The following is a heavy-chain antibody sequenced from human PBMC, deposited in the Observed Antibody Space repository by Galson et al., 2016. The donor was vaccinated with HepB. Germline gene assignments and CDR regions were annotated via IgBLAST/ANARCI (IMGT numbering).Heavy chain of an antibody. V-gene: IGHV3-33*08. D-gene: IGHD4-11*01. J-gene: IGHJ3*01. CDR3: ARGKGADYKDAFEL. CDR1: GFTFSNYG. CDR2: IWYDGSES. Sequence: SLRLSCAASGFTFSNYGMTWVRQAPGKRLEWVAVIWYDGSESEYLDSVQGRFTVSRDNSKKTLYLQMDSLRNDDTAVYYCARGKGADYKDAFELWGQGTRVTVSS.